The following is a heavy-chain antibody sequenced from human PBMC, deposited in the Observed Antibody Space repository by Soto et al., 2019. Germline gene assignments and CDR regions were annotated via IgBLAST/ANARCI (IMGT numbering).Heavy chain of an antibody. CDR3: ARDHIVIDD. V-gene: IGHV3-33*01. Sequence: GSLILSCAASGFTFSSYGMHWVRQAPGKGLEWVAVIWYDGSNKYYADSVKGRFTISRDNSKKTVYLQMNSLRAEDTAVYYCARDHIVIDDWGQGTQVIVSS. CDR1: GFTFSSYG. D-gene: IGHD5-12*01. CDR2: IWYDGSNK. J-gene: IGHJ4*02.